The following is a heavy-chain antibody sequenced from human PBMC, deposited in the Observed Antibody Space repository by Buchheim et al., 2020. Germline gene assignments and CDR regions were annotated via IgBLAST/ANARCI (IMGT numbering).Heavy chain of an antibody. CDR1: GFTFGDYY. V-gene: IGHV3-72*01. D-gene: IGHD4-11*01. J-gene: IGHJ4*02. Sequence: EVQLVESGGGLVQPGGSLRLSCVASGFTFGDYYMDWVRQGPGKGLEWVGRARNNANSYTTDYAASVKGRFTISRDASQNSLFLQMDSLRTDDAAIYYCVRAGDDYTYEFDYWGQGTL. CDR2: ARNNANSYTT. CDR3: VRAGDDYTYEFDY.